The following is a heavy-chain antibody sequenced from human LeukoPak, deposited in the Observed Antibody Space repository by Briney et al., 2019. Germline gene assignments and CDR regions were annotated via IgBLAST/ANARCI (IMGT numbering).Heavy chain of an antibody. CDR1: GFTFSSYA. CDR3: ARYRSSSSWTDAFDI. V-gene: IGHV3-30-3*01. CDR2: ISYDGSNK. D-gene: IGHD6-13*01. J-gene: IGHJ3*02. Sequence: HPGGSLRLSCAASGFTFSSYAMHWVRQAPGKGLEWVAVISYDGSNKYYADSVKGRFTISRDNSKNTLYLQMNSLRAVDTAVYYCARYRSSSSWTDAFDIWGQGTMVTVSS.